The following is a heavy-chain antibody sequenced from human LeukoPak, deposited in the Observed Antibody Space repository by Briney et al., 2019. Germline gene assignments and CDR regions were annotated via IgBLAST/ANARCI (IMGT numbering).Heavy chain of an antibody. D-gene: IGHD4-11*01. V-gene: IGHV3-23*01. Sequence: GGSLRLSCAASGFTFSSYALSWVRQAPGKGLEWLSAITGSGDITYYADSVKGRFTVSRDISKNTLYLQMNSLRAEDTAVYYCAKLRIMTTGYGPYWYFDLWGRGTLVTVSS. J-gene: IGHJ2*01. CDR3: AKLRIMTTGYGPYWYFDL. CDR1: GFTFSSYA. CDR2: ITGSGDIT.